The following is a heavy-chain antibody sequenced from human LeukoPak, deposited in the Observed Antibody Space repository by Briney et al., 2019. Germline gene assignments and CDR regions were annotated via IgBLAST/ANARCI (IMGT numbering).Heavy chain of an antibody. CDR3: ARSGSYYGSGSFYFDY. D-gene: IGHD3-10*01. CDR2: FSHSGTT. V-gene: IGHV4-34*01. J-gene: IGHJ4*02. CDR1: RGSFSVYY. Sequence: SETLSLTCALSRGSFSVYYWSWIRQPPGKGLEWIGEFSHSGTTNYNPSLKSRVTISVDTSKNQCSLKLSSVTAADTAVYYCARSGSYYGSGSFYFDYWGQGTLVTVSS.